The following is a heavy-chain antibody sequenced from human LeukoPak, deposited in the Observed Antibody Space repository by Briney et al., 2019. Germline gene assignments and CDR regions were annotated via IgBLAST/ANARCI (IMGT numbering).Heavy chain of an antibody. Sequence: GASVKVSCKVSGYTLTELSMHWVRQAPGKGLEWMGGFDSEDGETIYAQKFQGRVIMTEDTSTDTAYMELSSLRSEDTAVYYCATLGIFAAADPWDYWGQGTLVTVSS. CDR2: FDSEDGET. D-gene: IGHD6-13*01. J-gene: IGHJ4*02. V-gene: IGHV1-24*01. CDR1: GYTLTELS. CDR3: ATLGIFAAADPWDY.